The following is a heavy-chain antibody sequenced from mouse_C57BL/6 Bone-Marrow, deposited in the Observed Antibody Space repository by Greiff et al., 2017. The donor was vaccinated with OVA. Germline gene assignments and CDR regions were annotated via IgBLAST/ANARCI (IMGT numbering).Heavy chain of an antibody. Sequence: DVQLQESGAELVRPGASVKLSCTASGFNIKDDYMHWVKQRPEQGLEWIGWIDPENGDTEYASKFQGKATITADTSSNTAYLQLSSLTSEDTAVYYCTRDYGAWFAYWGQGTLVTVSA. CDR3: TRDYGAWFAY. D-gene: IGHD1-1*01. CDR1: GFNIKDDY. CDR2: IDPENGDT. J-gene: IGHJ3*01. V-gene: IGHV14-4*01.